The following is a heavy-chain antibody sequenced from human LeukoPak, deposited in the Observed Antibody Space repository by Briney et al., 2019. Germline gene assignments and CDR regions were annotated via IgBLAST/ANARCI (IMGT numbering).Heavy chain of an antibody. CDR1: GGSINSYY. D-gene: IGHD5-18*01. J-gene: IGHJ4*02. Sequence: PSETLSLTCTVSGGSINSYYWSWIRQPPGKGLECIGYIYYSGSTNYNPSLKSRVTISVDTSKNQFSLRLTSMTAADMAVFYCTSHLYVDSAINWGQGTLVTVSS. CDR3: TSHLYVDSAIN. CDR2: IYYSGST. V-gene: IGHV4-59*08.